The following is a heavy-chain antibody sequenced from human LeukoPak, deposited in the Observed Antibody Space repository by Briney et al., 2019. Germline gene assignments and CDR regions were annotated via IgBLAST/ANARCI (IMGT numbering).Heavy chain of an antibody. Sequence: ASVKVSCKASGYTFTGYYMHWVRQAPGQGLEWMGWINPNSGGTNYAQKFQGRVTMTRDTTISTAYMELSRLRSDDTAVYYCARSPHILTGENFDYWGQGTLLTVSS. CDR3: ARSPHILTGENFDY. CDR1: GYTFTGYY. J-gene: IGHJ4*02. V-gene: IGHV1-2*02. D-gene: IGHD3-9*01. CDR2: INPNSGGT.